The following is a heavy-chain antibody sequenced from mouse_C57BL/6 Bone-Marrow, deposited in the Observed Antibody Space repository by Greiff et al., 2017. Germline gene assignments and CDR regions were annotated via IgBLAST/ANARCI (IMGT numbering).Heavy chain of an antibody. CDR3: AKGRFITTVVASH. D-gene: IGHD1-1*01. CDR2: IHPNSGST. V-gene: IGHV1-64*01. J-gene: IGHJ3*01. CDR1: GYTFTSYW. Sequence: QVQLQQPGAELVKPGASVKLSCKASGYTFTSYWMHWVKQRPGQGLEWIGMIHPNSGSTNYNEKFKSKATLTVDKSSSTAYMQLSSLTSEDSAVYYCAKGRFITTVVASHWGQGTLVTVSA.